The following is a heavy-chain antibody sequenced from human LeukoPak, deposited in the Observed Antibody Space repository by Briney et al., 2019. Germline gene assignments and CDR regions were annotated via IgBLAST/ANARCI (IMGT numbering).Heavy chain of an antibody. CDR1: GYSFTTYW. Sequence: GESLKISCKASGYSFTTYWIGWVRQMPGKGLEWIGTIYPGDSDTRYSPSFQGHVTISADKSISTAYLQWSSLKASDTAMYYCARGKSYDSSGYYSNWGQGTPVTVSS. D-gene: IGHD3-22*01. V-gene: IGHV5-51*01. CDR3: ARGKSYDSSGYYSN. J-gene: IGHJ4*02. CDR2: IYPGDSDT.